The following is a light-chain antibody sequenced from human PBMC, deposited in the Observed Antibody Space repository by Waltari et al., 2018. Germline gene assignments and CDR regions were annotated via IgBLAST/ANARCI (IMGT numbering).Light chain of an antibody. CDR3: QSYDNGLSGVV. CDR2: SNK. V-gene: IGLV1-40*01. CDR1: RSNIGAGYD. Sequence: QSVLTQPPSVSGAPGQRVTISCTGSRSNIGAGYDFQWYRHLPGLAPKPLIFSNKERPSGVPDRYSGSRSGTSASLTITGLQAEDEADYYCQSYDNGLSGVVFGGGTRLTVL. J-gene: IGLJ2*01.